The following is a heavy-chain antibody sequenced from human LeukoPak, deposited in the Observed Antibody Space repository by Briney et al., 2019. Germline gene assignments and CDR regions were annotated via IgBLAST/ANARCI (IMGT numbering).Heavy chain of an antibody. Sequence: SGRSLRLSCAASGFTFRIYGMHWVRQAPGKGLEWVAGISYDGSKRLYADSVKGRFTISRDNSKNTLFLQMNSLRPLDTAVYWCAKVQRHYTDYYYYGLDVWGQGTTVTVSS. D-gene: IGHD3-3*01. CDR2: ISYDGSKR. V-gene: IGHV3-30*18. CDR1: GFTFRIYG. CDR3: AKVQRHYTDYYYYGLDV. J-gene: IGHJ6*02.